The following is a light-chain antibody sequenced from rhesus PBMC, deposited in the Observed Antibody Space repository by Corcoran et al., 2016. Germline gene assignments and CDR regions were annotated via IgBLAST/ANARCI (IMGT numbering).Light chain of an antibody. V-gene: IGKV1-69*01. CDR1: QGISNW. Sequence: DIQMTQSPSSLSASVGDRVTITCRASQGISNWWAWYQQKPGKAPNLLIYRASNLETGVPSRFIGSGSRTEFTLTISSLLPEDVATYYCPMPDSTPLAYGGGAKVEL. J-gene: IGKJ4*01. CDR2: RAS. CDR3: PMPDSTPLA.